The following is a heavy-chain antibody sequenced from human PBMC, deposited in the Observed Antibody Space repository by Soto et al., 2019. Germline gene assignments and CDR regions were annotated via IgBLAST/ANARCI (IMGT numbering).Heavy chain of an antibody. CDR2: TYYNGST. CDR3: AREWAVAATNYYYYALDV. D-gene: IGHD1-26*01. V-gene: IGHV4-61*01. J-gene: IGHJ6*02. CDR1: GGSVSRGSFC. Sequence: PSETLSLTCTVSGGSVSRGSFCWTWIRQSPGKGLEWIGYTYYNGSTNYNPSLKSRVTISVDTSKNQFSLKLSSVAAADTAVYYCAREWAVAATNYYYYALDVWGQGTTVTVSS.